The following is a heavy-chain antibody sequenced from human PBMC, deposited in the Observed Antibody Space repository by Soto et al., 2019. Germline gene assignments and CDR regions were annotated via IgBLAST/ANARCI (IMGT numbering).Heavy chain of an antibody. CDR2: IYWDDDK. CDR3: AHRVLRTVFGLVTTTAISFDF. D-gene: IGHD3-3*01. CDR1: GFSLTTSGVG. Sequence: QITLNESGPTQVKPRQTLTLTCTVSGFSLTTSGVGVGWIRQSPGNAPEWLALIYWDDDKRYSPSLKSRLTITKDTSKNQVVLTMADLDPADTDTYYCAHRVLRTVFGLVTTTAISFDFWGQGTPVAVSS. J-gene: IGHJ4*02. V-gene: IGHV2-5*02.